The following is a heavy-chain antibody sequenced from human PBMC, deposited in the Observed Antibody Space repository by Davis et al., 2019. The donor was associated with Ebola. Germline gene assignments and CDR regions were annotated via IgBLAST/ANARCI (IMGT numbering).Heavy chain of an antibody. J-gene: IGHJ4*02. V-gene: IGHV1-69*13. CDR1: GGTLNSYA. Sequence: AASVKVSCKTSGGTLNSYAISWVRQAPGQGLEWMGAIIPLVGTTNYAQNFQGRVRITADESTSTAYMELSSLRSEDTAVYYCAREASLNWGSFEYWGQGTLVTVSS. CDR3: AREASLNWGSFEY. D-gene: IGHD7-27*01. CDR2: IIPLVGTT.